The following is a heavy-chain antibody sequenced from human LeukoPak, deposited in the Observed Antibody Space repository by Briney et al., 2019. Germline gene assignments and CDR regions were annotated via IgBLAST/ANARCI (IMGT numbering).Heavy chain of an antibody. D-gene: IGHD3-10*01. J-gene: IGHJ4*02. CDR3: ARGGLWFGENSRWPFYYFDY. CDR2: INHSGST. Sequence: PSETLSLTCAVYGGSFSGYYWSWIRQPPGKGLEWIGEINHSGSTNYNPSLKSRVTISVDTSRNQFSLKLSSVTAADTAVYYCARGGLWFGENSRWPFYYFDYWGQGTLVTVSS. CDR1: GGSFSGYY. V-gene: IGHV4-34*01.